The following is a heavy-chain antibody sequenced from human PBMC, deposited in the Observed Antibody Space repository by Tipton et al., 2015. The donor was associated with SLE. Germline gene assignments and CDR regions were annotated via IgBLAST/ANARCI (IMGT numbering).Heavy chain of an antibody. J-gene: IGHJ3*01. Sequence: QVQLVQSGAEVKKPGDSVKVSCKASGYSFTTYGFSWVRQAPGQGLEWMGWVNPKTGITDYAQKFQGRVTMTRDTSTTTASMDLSRLRPDDTAVYYCASHYYDTYAFDVWGQGTMVTVSS. CDR1: GYSFTTYG. D-gene: IGHD3-9*01. V-gene: IGHV1-2*02. CDR3: ASHYYDTYAFDV. CDR2: VNPKTGIT.